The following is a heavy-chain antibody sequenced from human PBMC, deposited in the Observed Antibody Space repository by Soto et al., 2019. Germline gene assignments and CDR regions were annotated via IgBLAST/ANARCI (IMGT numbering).Heavy chain of an antibody. J-gene: IGHJ4*02. Sequence: GGSLRLSCSASGFTFSSYAMHWVRQAPGKGLEYVSAISSNGGSTYYADSVKGRFTISRDNSKNTLYLQMSSLRAEDTAVYYCVKDQRYGYGYDHFDYWGQGTLVTVSS. CDR3: VKDQRYGYGYDHFDY. CDR2: ISSNGGST. V-gene: IGHV3-64D*06. CDR1: GFTFSSYA. D-gene: IGHD5-18*01.